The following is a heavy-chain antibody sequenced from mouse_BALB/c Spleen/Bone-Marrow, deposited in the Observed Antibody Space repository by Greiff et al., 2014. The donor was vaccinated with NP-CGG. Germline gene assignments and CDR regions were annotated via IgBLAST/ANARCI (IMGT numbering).Heavy chain of an antibody. CDR2: IDPETGGT. CDR1: GYTFTDYE. D-gene: IGHD2-1*01. V-gene: IGHV1-15*01. Sequence: QVQLKESGAELVRPGASVALSCKASGYTFTDYEMHWVKQTPVHGLEWIGAIDPETGGTAYNQKFKGKAILTADKSSSTAYMELRSLTSGDSAVYYCTRSLYGNYVMDFWGQETSVTVSS. J-gene: IGHJ4*01. CDR3: TRSLYGNYVMDF.